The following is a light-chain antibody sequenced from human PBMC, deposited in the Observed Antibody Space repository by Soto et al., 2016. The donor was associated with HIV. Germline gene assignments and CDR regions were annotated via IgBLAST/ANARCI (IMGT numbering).Light chain of an antibody. V-gene: IGLV3-21*03. CDR1: NIGSQD. CDR3: QVWDSRSDGL. Sequence: SYVLTKPSSVSVAPGKAATITCGGKNIGSQDIHWYQQKPGQAPVLVVYDDRARPSGIPDRFSGSHSGDTATLTISRVEVGDEADYYCQVWDSRSDGLFGGGTRLTVL. J-gene: IGLJ2*01. CDR2: DDR.